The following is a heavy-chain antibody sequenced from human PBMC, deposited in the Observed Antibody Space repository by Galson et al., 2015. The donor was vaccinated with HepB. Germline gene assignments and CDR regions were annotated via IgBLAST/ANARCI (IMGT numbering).Heavy chain of an antibody. J-gene: IGHJ4*02. CDR2: ISNNGSNK. CDR3: AKGPSGGYAMVPLVY. V-gene: IGHV3-30*18. CDR1: GFTFSTYG. D-gene: IGHD2-8*01. Sequence: SLRLSCAASGFTFSTYGMHWVRQAPGKGLEWVAVISNNGSNKYYADSVKGRFTISRDNSKNTLYLQMNSLRAEDTAVYYCAKGPSGGYAMVPLVYWGQGTLVTVSS.